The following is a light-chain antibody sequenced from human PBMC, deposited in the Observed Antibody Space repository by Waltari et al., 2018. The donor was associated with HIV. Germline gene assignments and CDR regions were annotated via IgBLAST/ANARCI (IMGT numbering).Light chain of an antibody. V-gene: IGLV2-14*03. CDR2: DVH. CDR3: SSFSSGPSLYI. CDR1: SLAIRLDTY. J-gene: IGLJ1*01. Sequence: SALIQPASVSCSPGQSITLSCSGSSLAIRLDTYVSCNQQFSGEAPKLIIYDVHKRPSGVSDRFSGSKSGNTASLTISGLQTDDEAGYFCSSFSSGPSLYIFG.